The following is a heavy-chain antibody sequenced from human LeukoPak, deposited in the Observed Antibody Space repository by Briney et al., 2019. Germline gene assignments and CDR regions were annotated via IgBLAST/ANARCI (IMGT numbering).Heavy chain of an antibody. J-gene: IGHJ3*02. D-gene: IGHD1-26*01. Sequence: PSETLSLTCTVSGGSITSYYWSWIRQPAGKGLEWIGRIYTSGSTNYNPSLKSRVTMSVDTSKNQFSLKLTSVAAADTAVYYCARDVGATRGRSDAFDIWGQGTMVTVSS. CDR2: IYTSGST. CDR1: GGSITSYY. CDR3: ARDVGATRGRSDAFDI. V-gene: IGHV4-4*07.